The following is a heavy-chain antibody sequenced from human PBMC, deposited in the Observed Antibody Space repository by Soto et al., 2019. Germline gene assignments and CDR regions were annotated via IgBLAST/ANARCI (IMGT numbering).Heavy chain of an antibody. CDR1: GGSFSGYY. Sequence: SETLSLTCAVYGGSFSGYYWSWIRQPPGKGLEWIGEINHSGSTNYNPSLKSRVTMSVDTSKNQFSLKLSSVTAADTAVYYCARGRMVYARYNWFDPWGQGTLVTVSS. J-gene: IGHJ5*02. D-gene: IGHD2-8*01. CDR2: INHSGST. CDR3: ARGRMVYARYNWFDP. V-gene: IGHV4-34*01.